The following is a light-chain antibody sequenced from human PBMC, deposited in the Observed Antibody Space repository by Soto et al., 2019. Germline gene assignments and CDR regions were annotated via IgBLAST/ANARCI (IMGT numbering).Light chain of an antibody. CDR1: NSNIGAGYD. CDR3: QSYDSSLSGSRV. CDR2: ANI. J-gene: IGLJ3*02. V-gene: IGLV1-40*01. Sequence: QTVVTQPPSVSGAPGQRVSISCSGRNSNIGAGYDVNWYQQLPGTAPKLLIYANIDRPSGVPDRFSGSKSGASAFLVITGLQAEDEAASYCQSYDSSLSGSRVFGGGTKLTVL.